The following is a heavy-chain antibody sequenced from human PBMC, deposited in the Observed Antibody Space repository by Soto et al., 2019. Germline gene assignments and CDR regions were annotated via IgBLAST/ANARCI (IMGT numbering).Heavy chain of an antibody. D-gene: IGHD6-19*01. CDR2: MYYSGST. Sequence: SETLSLTCTVSGCSISTYYWSWIRQPPGKGLEWIGYMYYSGSTKSNPSLKSRVTISVDTSKNHFSLKLSSVTAADTAVYYCARLQWGWYYFDYWGQGTLVTVSS. J-gene: IGHJ4*02. CDR1: GCSISTYY. V-gene: IGHV4-59*08. CDR3: ARLQWGWYYFDY.